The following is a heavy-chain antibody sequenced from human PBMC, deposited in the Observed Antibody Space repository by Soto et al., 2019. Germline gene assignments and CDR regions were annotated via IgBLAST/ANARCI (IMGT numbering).Heavy chain of an antibody. CDR1: GFTFSYA. CDR2: ISGSGGST. J-gene: IGHJ6*03. Sequence: GGSLRLSCASSGFTFSYAMSWGRQAPGKGLEWVSAISGSGGSTYYVDSVKGRFTISRGSAKNSLYLQMNSLRAEDTAVYYCARGGFTIFGVVIKGHYMDVWGKGTTVTVSS. V-gene: IGHV3-23*01. CDR3: ARGGFTIFGVVIKGHYMDV. D-gene: IGHD3-3*01.